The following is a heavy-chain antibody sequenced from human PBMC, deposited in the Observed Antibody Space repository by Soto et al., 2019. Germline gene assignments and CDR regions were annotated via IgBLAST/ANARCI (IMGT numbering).Heavy chain of an antibody. J-gene: IGHJ4*02. V-gene: IGHV3-23*01. D-gene: IGHD4-17*01. CDR1: GFTFSSYA. CDR2: ISGSGGST. CDR3: SESSYGDQTWPPDY. Sequence: EVQLLEYGGGLVQPGGSLRLSCAASGFTFSSYAMSWVRQAPGQGLEWVSAISGSGGSTYYADSVKGRFTISRDNSKNTLYLQMNSLRAEDTDVYYCSESSYGDQTWPPDYWGQGTLVTVSS.